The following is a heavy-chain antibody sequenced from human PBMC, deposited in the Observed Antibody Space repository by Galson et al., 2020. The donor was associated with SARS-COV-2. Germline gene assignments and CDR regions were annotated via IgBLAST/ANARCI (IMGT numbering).Heavy chain of an antibody. CDR2: TYISSTRYS. V-gene: IGHV6-1*01. J-gene: IGHJ5*02. D-gene: IGHD1-26*01. CDR1: GDTVSRRGPT. Sequence: SQTLSLTCDVSGDTVSRRGPTWHWMRQSPSRGLEWLGRTYISSTRYSDSAKFVKSRLTITADSSKNQFSLQLNFVTPEDTAVYYCARDGAPDGRRWFDVWGQGTLVTVSS. CDR3: ARDGAPDGRRWFDV.